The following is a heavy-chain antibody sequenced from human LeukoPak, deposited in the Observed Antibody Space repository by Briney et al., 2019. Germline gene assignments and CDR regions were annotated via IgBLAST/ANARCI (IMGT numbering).Heavy chain of an antibody. D-gene: IGHD5-18*01. V-gene: IGHV1-3*01. J-gene: IGHJ4*02. CDR2: IHAGNGNT. CDR1: GYTFNNYV. Sequence: ASVKVSCKASGYTFNNYVIYWGRHAPGQRLEWMGWIHAGNGNTKYSHKFQDRVSITRDPSASTDYMELSRLRFEETGVYYCAIIYSYAFWGQGTLVTVSS. CDR3: AIIYSYAF.